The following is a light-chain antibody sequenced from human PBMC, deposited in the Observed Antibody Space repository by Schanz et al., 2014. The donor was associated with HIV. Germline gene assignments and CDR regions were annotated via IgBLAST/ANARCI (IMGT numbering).Light chain of an antibody. CDR3: QQSYSTPYT. V-gene: IGKV1-39*01. CDR1: QGISTS. CDR2: AAS. J-gene: IGKJ2*01. Sequence: IQLTQSPSSLSTSVGHRVTITCRASQGISTSLNWYHQKPGKAPKLLIYAASSLQSGVPSRFSGSGSGTDFTLTISSLQPEDFATYYCQQSYSTPYTFGQGTKLEIK.